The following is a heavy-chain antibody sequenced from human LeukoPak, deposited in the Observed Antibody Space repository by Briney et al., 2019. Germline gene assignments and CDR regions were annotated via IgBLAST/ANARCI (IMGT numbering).Heavy chain of an antibody. Sequence: GGSLRLSCAASGFTFSSYSMNWVRQAPGKGLEWVSSISSGSTYIYYADSVKGRFTISRDSTKNSLYLQINSLRAEDTAVYYCTREGVDVFDIWGQGTMVTVSS. CDR3: TREGVDVFDI. V-gene: IGHV3-21*01. J-gene: IGHJ3*02. CDR1: GFTFSSYS. CDR2: ISSGSTYI. D-gene: IGHD3-10*01.